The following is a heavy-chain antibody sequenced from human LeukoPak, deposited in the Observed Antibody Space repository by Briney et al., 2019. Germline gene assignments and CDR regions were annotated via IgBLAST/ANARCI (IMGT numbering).Heavy chain of an antibody. D-gene: IGHD6-13*01. J-gene: IGHJ4*02. Sequence: ASVKVSCKASGYTFTSYAMHWVRQAPGQRLEWMGWINADNGNTEYSQKFQGRVTITRDTSANTVYMELGSLRSEDTAVYYCARDKAAIVDYWGQGTLVTVSS. CDR2: INADNGNT. CDR3: ARDKAAIVDY. CDR1: GYTFTSYA. V-gene: IGHV1-3*01.